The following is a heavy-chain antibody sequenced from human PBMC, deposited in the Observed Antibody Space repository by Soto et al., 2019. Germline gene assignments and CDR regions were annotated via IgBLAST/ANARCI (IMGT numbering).Heavy chain of an antibody. D-gene: IGHD3-22*01. Sequence: QVQLVQSGAEVKKPGASVKVSCKASGYTFTSYGISWVRQAPGQGLEWMGWISAYNGNTNYAQKLQGRVTMTTDTYTSTAYMELRSLRSDDTAVYYCARYDKEGYYYYYGMDVWGQGTTVTVSS. V-gene: IGHV1-18*01. J-gene: IGHJ6*02. CDR3: ARYDKEGYYYYYGMDV. CDR1: GYTFTSYG. CDR2: ISAYNGNT.